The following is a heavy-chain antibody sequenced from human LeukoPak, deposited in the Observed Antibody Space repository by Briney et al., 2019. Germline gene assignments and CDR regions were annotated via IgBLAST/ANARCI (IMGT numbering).Heavy chain of an antibody. J-gene: IGHJ4*02. V-gene: IGHV4-34*01. Sequence: SETLSLTCAVYGGSFSGYYWSWIRQPPGKGLEWIGEINHSGSTNYNPSLKSRVTISVDTSKNQFSLKLTSVTAADTAVYYCARGQLLWFGEEDRVDYWGQGTLVTVSS. CDR3: ARGQLLWFGEEDRVDY. CDR1: GGSFSGYY. CDR2: INHSGST. D-gene: IGHD3-10*01.